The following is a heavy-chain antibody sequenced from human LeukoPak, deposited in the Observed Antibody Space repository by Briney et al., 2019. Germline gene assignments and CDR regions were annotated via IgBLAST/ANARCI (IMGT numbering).Heavy chain of an antibody. J-gene: IGHJ4*02. CDR1: GYTFTSYY. Sequence: ASVKVSCNASGYTFTSYYMHWVRQAPGQGLEWMGIINPSGGSTSYAQKFQGRVTMTRDTSTSTVYMELSSLRSEDTAVYYCARERIDYGDRRGFDYWGQGTLVTVSS. D-gene: IGHD4-17*01. CDR2: INPSGGST. V-gene: IGHV1-46*01. CDR3: ARERIDYGDRRGFDY.